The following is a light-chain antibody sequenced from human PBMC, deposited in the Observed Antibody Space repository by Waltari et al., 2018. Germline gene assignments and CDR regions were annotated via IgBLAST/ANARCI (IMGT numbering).Light chain of an antibody. Sequence: QSVLTQPPSASGTPGQRVTVSCSGSSSTIGSNSVTWYQHLPGTAPKLLIYNNNEWPSGVHDRFSASKSGTSASLAISGLQSEDEADYYCASWDDSLNGLVFGTGTKVIAL. CDR2: NNN. J-gene: IGLJ1*01. V-gene: IGLV1-44*01. CDR3: ASWDDSLNGLV. CDR1: SSTIGSNS.